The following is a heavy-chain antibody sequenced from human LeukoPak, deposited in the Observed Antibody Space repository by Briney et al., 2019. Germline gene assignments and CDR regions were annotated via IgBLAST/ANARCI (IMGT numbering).Heavy chain of an antibody. CDR3: ARPYYSESSGYYYVH. V-gene: IGHV1-8*01. CDR2: MNPYSGNT. J-gene: IGHJ4*02. D-gene: IGHD3-22*01. Sequence: ASVTVSCTASGYTFTSFDINWVRQAAGQGLEWMGWMNPYSGNTGYAQKYQGRVTMTRNTSISTAYMEVSGLTSEDTAVYYCARPYYSESSGYYYVHWGQGTLVTVSS. CDR1: GYTFTSFD.